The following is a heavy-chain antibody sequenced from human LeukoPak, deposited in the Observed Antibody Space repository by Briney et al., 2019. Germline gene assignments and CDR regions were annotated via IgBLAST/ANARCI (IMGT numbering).Heavy chain of an antibody. V-gene: IGHV1-69*01. CDR1: GGTFSSYA. D-gene: IGHD5-24*01. J-gene: IGHJ5*02. CDR3: ARDNSVRDEAWWFNP. Sequence: SVKVSCMASGGTFSSYAISWVRQAPGQGLEWMGGIIPIFGTANYAQKCQGRVTITADESTSTAYMELSSLRSEDTAVYYCARDNSVRDEAWWFNPWGQGTLVTVSS. CDR2: IIPIFGTA.